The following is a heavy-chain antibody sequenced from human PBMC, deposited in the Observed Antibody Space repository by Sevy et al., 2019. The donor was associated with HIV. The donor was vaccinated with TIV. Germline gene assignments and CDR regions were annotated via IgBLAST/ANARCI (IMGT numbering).Heavy chain of an antibody. CDR2: IFPDDSDT. V-gene: IGHV5-51*01. D-gene: IGHD3-22*01. Sequence: GESLKISCQGSGYSFTSHWIGWVRHMPGKGLEWMGIIFPDDSDTRYSPSFLGQVTFSADKSINTAYLQWSSLKASDTAMYYCATSRSGYFDSSGYYIYWGQGTLVTVSS. CDR3: ATSRSGYFDSSGYYIY. J-gene: IGHJ4*02. CDR1: GYSFTSHW.